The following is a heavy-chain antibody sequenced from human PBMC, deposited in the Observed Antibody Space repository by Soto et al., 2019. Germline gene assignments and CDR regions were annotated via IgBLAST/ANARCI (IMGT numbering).Heavy chain of an antibody. CDR2: IYSSGTA. Sequence: GRIRQQKGKGLEWIGSIYSSGTAYYNPSLKSRASISVDTSTNHFSLKLTSVTAADTAVYYCAKCLSFHAFVISSLDYYCDLLYVWGKGTTVPGS. V-gene: IGHV4-39*02. J-gene: IGHJ6*03. CDR3: AKCLSFHAFVISSLDYYCDLLYV. D-gene: IGHD3-10*01.